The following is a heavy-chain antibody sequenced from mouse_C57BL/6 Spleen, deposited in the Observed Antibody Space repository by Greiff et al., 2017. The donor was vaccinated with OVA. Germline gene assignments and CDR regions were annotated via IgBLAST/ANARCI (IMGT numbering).Heavy chain of an antibody. CDR2: INYDGSST. CDR3: ARALYYGSSSYYYAMDY. V-gene: IGHV5-16*01. Sequence: EVNVVESEGGLVQPGSSMKLSCTASGFTFSDYYMAWVRQVPEKGLEWVANINYDGSSTYYLDSLKSRFIISRDNAKNILYLQMSSLKSEDTATYYCARALYYGSSSYYYAMDYWGQGTSVTVSS. CDR1: GFTFSDYY. J-gene: IGHJ4*01. D-gene: IGHD1-1*01.